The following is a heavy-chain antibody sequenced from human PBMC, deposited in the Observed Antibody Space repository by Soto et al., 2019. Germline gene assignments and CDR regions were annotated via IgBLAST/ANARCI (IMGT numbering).Heavy chain of an antibody. CDR2: INPNSGGT. CDR3: ARVRVAGVYGMDV. V-gene: IGHV1-2*02. D-gene: IGHD6-19*01. Sequence: ASVKVSCKASGYTFTGYYMHWVRQAPGQGLEWMGWINPNSGGTNYAQKFQGRVTMTRDTSISTAYMELSRLRSDDTAVYYCARVRVAGVYGMDVWGQGTTVTVSS. J-gene: IGHJ6*02. CDR1: GYTFTGYY.